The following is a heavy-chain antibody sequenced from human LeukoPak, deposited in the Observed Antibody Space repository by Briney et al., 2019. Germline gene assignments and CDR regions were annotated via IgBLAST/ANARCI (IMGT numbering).Heavy chain of an antibody. CDR1: GFTFSSYG. D-gene: IGHD2-15*01. Sequence: GRSLRLSCAASGFTFSSYGMHWVRQAPGKGLEWVAVICYDGSNKYYADSVKGRFTISRDNSKNTLYLQMNSLRAEDTAVYYCAGPDCSGGSCYSAYYYYYGMDVWGQGTTVTVSS. CDR3: AGPDCSGGSCYSAYYYYYGMDV. V-gene: IGHV3-33*01. CDR2: ICYDGSNK. J-gene: IGHJ6*02.